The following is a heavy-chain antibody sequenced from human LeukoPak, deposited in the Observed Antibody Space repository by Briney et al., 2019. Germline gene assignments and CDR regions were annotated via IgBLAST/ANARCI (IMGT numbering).Heavy chain of an antibody. CDR1: GFTDLSNH. CDR2: IYSGGST. D-gene: IGHD1-26*01. Sequence: PGGSLRLSGAAPGFTDLSNHMSWLRQAPGKGLEWVSVIYSGGSTYYAGSVKGRFTISRDNSKNTLYLQMNSLRAEDTAVYYWARGIVGALDAFDIWGQGTMVTVSS. J-gene: IGHJ3*02. V-gene: IGHV3-66*01. CDR3: ARGIVGALDAFDI.